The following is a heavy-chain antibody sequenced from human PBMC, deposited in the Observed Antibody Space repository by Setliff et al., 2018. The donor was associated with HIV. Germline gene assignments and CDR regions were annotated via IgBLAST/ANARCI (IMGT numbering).Heavy chain of an antibody. Sequence: KTSETLSLTCAVYGGSFSGYYWSWIRQPSGKGLEWIGEINHSGRTNYNPSLESRVTTSVDTSKKQFSLRLTSVTAADTAVYYCARGVRDNSGWSSYYFDYWGQGTLVTVPQ. V-gene: IGHV4-34*01. J-gene: IGHJ4*02. D-gene: IGHD6-19*01. CDR1: GGSFSGYY. CDR2: INHSGRT. CDR3: ARGVRDNSGWSSYYFDY.